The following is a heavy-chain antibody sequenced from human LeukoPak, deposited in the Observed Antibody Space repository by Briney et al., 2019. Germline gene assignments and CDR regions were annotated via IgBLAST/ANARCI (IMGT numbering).Heavy chain of an antibody. J-gene: IGHJ3*02. CDR2: VSYDGSDK. Sequence: GGSLRLSCAASGFTFSRYGMHWVRQAPCKGLEWAAIVSYDGSDKYYADSVKGRFTISRDNSKSTLYLQMNSLSTEDTAVYYCAKGRTQLWLDDAFDIWGPGTMVTVSS. V-gene: IGHV3-33*05. D-gene: IGHD5-18*01. CDR3: AKGRTQLWLDDAFDI. CDR1: GFTFSRYG.